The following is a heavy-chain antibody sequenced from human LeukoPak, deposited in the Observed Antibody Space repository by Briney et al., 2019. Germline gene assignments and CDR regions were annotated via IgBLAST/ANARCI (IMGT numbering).Heavy chain of an antibody. CDR1: GFTFSDFW. J-gene: IGHJ4*01. V-gene: IGHV3-7*01. Sequence: GGSVTLSCGVSGFTFSDFWVNWVRQAPGKGLVWVASIKKDGREKSHVHSVKGRFTISRDTAKHSLYLQMSNLRAEDTAVYYCGRDGTAPGLYFDLWGQGTLVTVSS. CDR3: GRDGTAPGLYFDL. D-gene: IGHD6-13*01. CDR2: IKKDGREK.